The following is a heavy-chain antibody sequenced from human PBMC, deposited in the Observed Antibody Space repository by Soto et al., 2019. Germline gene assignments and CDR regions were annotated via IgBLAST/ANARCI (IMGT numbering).Heavy chain of an antibody. Sequence: SETLSLTCTVSGGSVSSSSYYWGWIRQPPGKGLEWIGSIYYSGSTYYSPSLKSRVTISVDTSKNQFSLKLSSVTAADTAVYYCASTRTMTTVTTMEFDPWGQGTLVNVS. V-gene: IGHV4-39*01. D-gene: IGHD4-17*01. CDR3: ASTRTMTTVTTMEFDP. CDR2: IYYSGST. CDR1: GGSVSSSSYY. J-gene: IGHJ5*02.